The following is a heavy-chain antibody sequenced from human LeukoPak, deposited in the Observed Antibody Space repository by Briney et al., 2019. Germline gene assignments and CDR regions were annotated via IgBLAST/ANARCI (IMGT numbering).Heavy chain of an antibody. D-gene: IGHD3-10*01. CDR2: INHSGST. J-gene: IGHJ4*02. Sequence: KPSETLSLTCAVYGGSFSGYYWSWIRQPPGKGLEWIGEINHSGSTNYNPSLKSRVTISVDTSKNQFSLKLNSVTAADTAVYYCARRRGSGSYYYRYWGQGTLVTVSS. CDR3: ARRRGSGSYYYRY. V-gene: IGHV4-34*01. CDR1: GGSFSGYY.